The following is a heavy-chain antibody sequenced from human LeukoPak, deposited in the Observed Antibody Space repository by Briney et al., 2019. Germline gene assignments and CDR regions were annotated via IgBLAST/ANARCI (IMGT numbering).Heavy chain of an antibody. V-gene: IGHV1-18*01. Sequence: ASVKVSCKASGYTFTSYGIAWVRQAPGQGLRWMGWISANNGDTSYAQKFQGRVTMTRDTSTSTVYMELSSLRSEDTAVYYCAREYYYDSSGYSQYNWFDPWGQGTLVTVSS. CDR3: AREYYYDSSGYSQYNWFDP. CDR1: GYTFTSYG. CDR2: ISANNGDT. D-gene: IGHD3-22*01. J-gene: IGHJ5*02.